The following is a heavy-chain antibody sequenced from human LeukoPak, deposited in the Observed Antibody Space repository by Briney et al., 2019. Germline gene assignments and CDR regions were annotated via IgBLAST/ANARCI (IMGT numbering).Heavy chain of an antibody. J-gene: IGHJ6*02. CDR2: IYYSGST. D-gene: IGHD3-22*01. V-gene: IGHV4-31*03. CDR1: GGSISSGGYY. CDR3: ARDLGDYYDSRYYYYGMDV. Sequence: SETLSLTCTVSGGSISSGGYYWSWIRQHPGKGLEWIGYIYYSGSTYYNPSLKSRVTISVDTSKNQFSLKLSSVTAADTAVYYCARDLGDYYDSRYYYYGMDVWGQGTTVTVSS.